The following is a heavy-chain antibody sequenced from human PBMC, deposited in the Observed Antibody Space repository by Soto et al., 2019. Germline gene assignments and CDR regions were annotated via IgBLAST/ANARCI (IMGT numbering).Heavy chain of an antibody. CDR3: ATSYGNAWYTY. D-gene: IGHD6-13*01. V-gene: IGHV4-31*03. CDR2: IYYSGST. J-gene: IGHJ4*02. CDR1: GGSISSGGYY. Sequence: TSETLSLTCTVSGGSISSGGYYWSWIRQHPGKGLEWIGYIYYSGSTYYNPSLKSRLTISVDTSKNQFSLKLSSVTAADTAVYYCATSYGNAWYTYWGQGTQVTVSS.